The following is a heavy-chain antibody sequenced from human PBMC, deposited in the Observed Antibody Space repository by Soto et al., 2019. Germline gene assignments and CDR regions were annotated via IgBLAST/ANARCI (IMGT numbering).Heavy chain of an antibody. D-gene: IGHD3-9*01. V-gene: IGHV1-3*01. CDR3: ARSRSYDILTGSYYYYGMDV. J-gene: IGHJ6*02. CDR2: INAGNGNT. CDR1: GYTFTRYA. Sequence: ASVKVSCKASGYTFTRYAMHWVRQAPGQRLEWMGWINAGNGNTKYSQKFQGRVTITRDTSASTAYMELSSLRSEDTAVYYCARSRSYDILTGSYYYYGMDVWGQGTTVTVSS.